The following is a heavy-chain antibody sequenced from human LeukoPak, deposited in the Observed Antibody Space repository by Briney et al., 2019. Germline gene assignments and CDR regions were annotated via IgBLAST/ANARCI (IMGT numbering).Heavy chain of an antibody. Sequence: GGSLRLSCAASGFILSSYWMTWVRQAPGKGLEWVANIKEDGSEKYYVGSVKGRFTISRDNADNSLSLQMNSLRAEDTAVYYCGREQRVVGDTNIGDYWGQGSLVFVSS. CDR2: IKEDGSEK. V-gene: IGHV3-7*01. CDR3: GREQRVVGDTNIGDY. D-gene: IGHD1-26*01. J-gene: IGHJ4*02. CDR1: GFILSSYW.